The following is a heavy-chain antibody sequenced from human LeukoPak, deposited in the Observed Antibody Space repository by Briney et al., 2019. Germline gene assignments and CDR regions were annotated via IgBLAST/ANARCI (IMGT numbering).Heavy chain of an antibody. CDR1: GYTFTSYD. J-gene: IGHJ4*02. CDR2: ISAYNGDT. D-gene: IGHD5-12*01. Sequence: ASVKVSCKASGYTFTSYDISLVRQAPGQGLEWLGWISAYNGDTTYAQNFQGRVTMTTDTSTTTAYMELRGLRSDDMDVYYCARARRWGFSGYELDYWGQGTLVTVSS. V-gene: IGHV1-18*03. CDR3: ARARRWGFSGYELDY.